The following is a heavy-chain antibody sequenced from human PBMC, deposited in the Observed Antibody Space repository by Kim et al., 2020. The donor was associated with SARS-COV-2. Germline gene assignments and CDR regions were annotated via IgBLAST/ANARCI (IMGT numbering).Heavy chain of an antibody. D-gene: IGHD2-2*01. CDR2: ISYDGSNK. J-gene: IGHJ3*02. Sequence: GGSLRLSCAASGFTFSSYAMHWVRQAPGKGLEWVAVISYDGSNKYYADSVKGRFTISRDNSKNTLYLQMNSLRAEDTAVYYCARRGSGQLLWDDAFDIWG. V-gene: IGHV3-30-3*01. CDR1: GFTFSSYA. CDR3: ARRGSGQLLWDDAFDI.